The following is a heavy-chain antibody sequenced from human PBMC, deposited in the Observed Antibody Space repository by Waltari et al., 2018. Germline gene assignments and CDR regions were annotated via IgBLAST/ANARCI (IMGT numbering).Heavy chain of an antibody. J-gene: IGHJ4*02. D-gene: IGHD3-22*01. CDR1: GGSISSYY. CDR3: ARALGSFGSGYYLFDY. CDR2: IYTRWST. Sequence: QVQLQESGPGLVKPSETLSLTCTVSGGSISSYYWSWIRQPAGKGLEWIWRIYTRWSTNYNPSLKRRVTMSVDTSKNQFSLKLSSVTAADTAVYYCARALGSFGSGYYLFDYWGQGTLVTVSS. V-gene: IGHV4-4*07.